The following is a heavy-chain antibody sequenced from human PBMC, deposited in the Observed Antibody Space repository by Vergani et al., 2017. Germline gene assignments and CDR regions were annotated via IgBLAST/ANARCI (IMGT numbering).Heavy chain of an antibody. V-gene: IGHV3-33*01. D-gene: IGHD5-18*01. Sequence: QVHLVESGGGVVQPGRSLRLSCAASGFTFGSFGMHWVRQAPGKGLEWVAVIWYDGRNKQYADSVKGRFTVSRDDSKRLAYLQLSGLKTEDTAVYFCSRGRGYSFGYSDYWGQGTLVTVSS. CDR3: SRGRGYSFGYSDY. J-gene: IGHJ4*02. CDR2: IWYDGRNK. CDR1: GFTFGSFG.